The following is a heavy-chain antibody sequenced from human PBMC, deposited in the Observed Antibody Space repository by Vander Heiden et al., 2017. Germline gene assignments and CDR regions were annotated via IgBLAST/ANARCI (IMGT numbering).Heavy chain of an antibody. V-gene: IGHV4-31*03. CDR3: ARSGSGSYGPDY. CDR1: GGSISRGGYY. D-gene: IGHD3-10*01. J-gene: IGHJ4*02. Sequence: QVQLQESGPGLVKPSQTLSLTCTVSGGSISRGGYYWSWIRQHPGKCLEWIGYIYYSGSTYYNPSLKSRVTISVDTSKNQFSLKLSSVTAADTAVYYCARSGSGSYGPDYWGQGTLVTVSS. CDR2: IYYSGST.